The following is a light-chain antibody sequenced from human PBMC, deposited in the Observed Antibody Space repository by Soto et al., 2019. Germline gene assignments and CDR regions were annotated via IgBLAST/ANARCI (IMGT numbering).Light chain of an antibody. CDR2: AAS. J-gene: IGKJ5*01. CDR1: QSISSW. CDR3: QQLSNYPPIT. Sequence: DIQMTQSPATLSASVGDRVTITCRASQSISSWLAWYQQKPGKAPKLLIYAASTLQSGVPSRFSGSGFGTDFTLTISSLQPEDFATYYCQQLSNYPPITFGQGTRLEIK. V-gene: IGKV1-5*01.